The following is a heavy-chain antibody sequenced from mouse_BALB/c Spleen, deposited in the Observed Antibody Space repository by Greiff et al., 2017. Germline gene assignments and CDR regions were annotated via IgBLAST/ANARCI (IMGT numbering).Heavy chain of an antibody. D-gene: IGHD2-1*01. J-gene: IGHJ4*01. Sequence: EVQVVESGGGLVQPGGSRKLSCAASGFTFSSFGMHWVRQAPEKGLEWVAYISSGSSTIYYADTVKGRFTISRDNPKNTLFLQMTSLRSEDTAMYYCARSGNPYYAMDYWGQGTSVTVSS. CDR3: ARSGNPYYAMDY. V-gene: IGHV5-17*02. CDR2: ISSGSSTI. CDR1: GFTFSSFG.